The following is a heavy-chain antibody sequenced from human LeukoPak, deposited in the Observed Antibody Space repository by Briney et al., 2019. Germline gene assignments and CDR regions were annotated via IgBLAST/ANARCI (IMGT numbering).Heavy chain of an antibody. Sequence: SETLSLTCTVSGGSISSSSYYWGWIRQPPGKGLEWIGSIYYSGSTNYNPSLKSRVTISVDTSKNQFSLKLSSVTAADTAVYYCARVGVYYDSSGYYYVFDYWGQGTLVTVSS. CDR1: GGSISSSSYY. CDR2: IYYSGST. J-gene: IGHJ4*02. V-gene: IGHV4-39*07. D-gene: IGHD3-22*01. CDR3: ARVGVYYDSSGYYYVFDY.